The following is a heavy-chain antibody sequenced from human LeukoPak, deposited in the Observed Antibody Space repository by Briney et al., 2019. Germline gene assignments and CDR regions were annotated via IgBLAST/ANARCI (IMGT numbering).Heavy chain of an antibody. CDR1: GFTFSDHY. D-gene: IGHD6-13*01. V-gene: IGHV3-11*06. CDR3: ARIPGSSWSLGAWFDP. Sequence: PGGSLRLSCAASGFTFSDHYMSWIRQAPGKGLEWVSYISSNSSYTNYADSVKGRFTISRDNAKNSLYLQMNSLRAEDTAVYYCARIPGSSWSLGAWFDPWGQGTLVTVSS. J-gene: IGHJ5*02. CDR2: ISSNSSYT.